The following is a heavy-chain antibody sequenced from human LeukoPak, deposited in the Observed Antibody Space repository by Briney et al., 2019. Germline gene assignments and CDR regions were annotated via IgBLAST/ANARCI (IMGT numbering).Heavy chain of an antibody. Sequence: GGSLRLSCAASGFTFSSYAMAWVRQAPGKGLEWVSSITDSGRSTYYADSVEGRFTISRDNSKNTLYLQMNSLRAEDTAVYYCAKDKAAWGSGEYFDYWGQGTLVTVSS. D-gene: IGHD7-27*01. V-gene: IGHV3-23*01. CDR3: AKDKAAWGSGEYFDY. J-gene: IGHJ4*02. CDR2: ITDSGRST. CDR1: GFTFSSYA.